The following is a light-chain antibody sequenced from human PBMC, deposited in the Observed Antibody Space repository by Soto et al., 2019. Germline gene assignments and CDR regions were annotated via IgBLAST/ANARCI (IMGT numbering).Light chain of an antibody. CDR1: SGHSGYI. CDR3: ETWDSNRWV. CDR2: LEGSGSY. V-gene: IGLV4-60*03. Sequence: QPVLTQSSSASASLGSSVKLTCTLSSGHSGYIIAWHQQQPGKAPRYLMKLEGSGSYNKGSGVPDRFSGSSSGADRYLTISNLQSEDEADYYCETWDSNRWVFGGGTKLTVL. J-gene: IGLJ3*02.